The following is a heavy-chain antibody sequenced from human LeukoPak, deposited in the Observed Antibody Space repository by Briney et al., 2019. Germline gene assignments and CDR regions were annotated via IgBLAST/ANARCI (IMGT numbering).Heavy chain of an antibody. CDR2: ARNRGNGYTT. CDR1: GFTFSDHY. CDR3: ARIMRVDYGTYYFDY. Sequence: GGSLRLSCAASGFTFSDHYIDWVRQAPGKGLEWVGRARNRGNGYTTQYATSVKGRFTFSRDDSENTVYLQMNSLKTEDTAVYFCARIMRVDYGTYYFDYWGQGTLVTVSS. V-gene: IGHV3-72*01. D-gene: IGHD4/OR15-4a*01. J-gene: IGHJ4*02.